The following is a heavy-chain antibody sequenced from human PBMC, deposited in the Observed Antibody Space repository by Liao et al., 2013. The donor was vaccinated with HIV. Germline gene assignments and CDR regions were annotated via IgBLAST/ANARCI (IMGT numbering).Heavy chain of an antibody. CDR1: GESFSDFY. J-gene: IGHJ4*02. V-gene: IGHV4-34*01. CDR2: ISHSGST. CDR3: ARGYYESSGYPLGY. Sequence: QVQLHQWGAGLLKPSETLSLTCAVYGESFSDFYWTWVRQAPGKGLEWIGKISHSGSTNYSPSLKSRVTMSMDTSKNQFSLRLKSVSVADTAVYYCARGYYESSGYPLGYWGQGALVTVSS. D-gene: IGHD3-22*01.